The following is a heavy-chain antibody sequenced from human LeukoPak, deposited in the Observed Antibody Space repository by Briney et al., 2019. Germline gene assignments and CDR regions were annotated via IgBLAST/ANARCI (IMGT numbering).Heavy chain of an antibody. CDR1: GDSISNYY. V-gene: IGHV4-59*01. D-gene: IGHD6-19*01. CDR2: MYNRGST. J-gene: IGHJ4*02. Sequence: PSETLSLTCTVSGDSISNYYWSWIRQSPGKELEWIGYMYNRGSTIYNPSLKSRVPISTDTSKNQFSLRLTSVTAADTAVYYCARAEKAVTGTLDYWGQGTLITVSS. CDR3: ARAEKAVTGTLDY.